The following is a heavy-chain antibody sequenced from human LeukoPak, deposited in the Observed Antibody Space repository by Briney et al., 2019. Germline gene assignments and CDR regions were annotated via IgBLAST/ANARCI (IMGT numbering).Heavy chain of an antibody. D-gene: IGHD1-1*01. CDR1: GGSISSGNYY. CDR2: IYYSGST. J-gene: IGHJ4*02. CDR3: ARDFKGMTTIDY. V-gene: IGHV4-30-4*01. Sequence: SETLSLTCTVSGGSISSGNYYWTWIRQPPGKGLEWIGYIYYSGSTYYNSSLQSRVTISVETPRNQFSLKLNSVTAADTAVYYCARDFKGMTTIDYWGQGTLVTVSS.